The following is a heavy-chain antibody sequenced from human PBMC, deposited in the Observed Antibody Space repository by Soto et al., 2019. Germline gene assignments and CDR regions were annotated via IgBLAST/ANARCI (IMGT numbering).Heavy chain of an antibody. CDR3: AREGPLGGDYVGAFDI. CDR1: GFTFSSYG. V-gene: IGHV3-33*01. D-gene: IGHD4-17*01. CDR2: IWYDGSNK. J-gene: IGHJ3*02. Sequence: GGSLRLSCAASGFTFSSYGMHWVRQAPGKGLEWVAVIWYDGSNKYYADSVKGRFTISRDNSKNTLYLQMNSLRAEDTAVYYCAREGPLGGDYVGAFDIWGQGTMVTVSS.